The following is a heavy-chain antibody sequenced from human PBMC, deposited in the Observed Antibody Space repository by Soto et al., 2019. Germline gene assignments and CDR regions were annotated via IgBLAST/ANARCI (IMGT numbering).Heavy chain of an antibody. J-gene: IGHJ6*02. CDR2: IYPGDTDT. V-gene: IGHV5-51*01. D-gene: IGHD6-6*01. CDR3: ARGPRIAARPWAAAGTYYYYGMDV. Sequence: GASLKISCKGSGYSFTSYWIGWVRQIPGKGLEWMGIIYPGDTDTRYTPSFQGKVTISADKSISTAYLQWSSLKASDTAMYYCARGPRIAARPWAAAGTYYYYGMDVWGQGTTVTVSS. CDR1: GYSFTSYW.